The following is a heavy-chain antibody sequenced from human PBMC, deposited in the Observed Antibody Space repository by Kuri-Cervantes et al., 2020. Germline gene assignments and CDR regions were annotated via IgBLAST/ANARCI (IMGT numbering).Heavy chain of an antibody. J-gene: IGHJ4*02. Sequence: ESLKISCTVSGGSISSSSYYWGWIRQPPGKGLEWVGSIYYSGSTYYNPSLKSRVTISVDTSKNQFSLKLSSVTAADTAVYYCASTNIVGGDYWGQGTLVPSPQ. CDR2: IYYSGST. CDR1: GGSISSSSYY. V-gene: IGHV4-39*01. CDR3: ASTNIVGGDY. D-gene: IGHD1-26*01.